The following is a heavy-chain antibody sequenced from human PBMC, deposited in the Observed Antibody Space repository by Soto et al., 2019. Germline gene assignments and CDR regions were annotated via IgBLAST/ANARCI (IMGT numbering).Heavy chain of an antibody. CDR2: INHSGST. CDR1: GGSFSGYY. Sequence: SETLSLTCAVYGGSFSGYYWSWIRQPPGKGLEWIGEINHSGSTNYNPSLKSRVTISVDTSKNQFSLKLSSVTAADTAVYYCARAPIAAAGVIGDYYHYGMDVCGQGTTVPVSS. V-gene: IGHV4-34*01. CDR3: ARAPIAAAGVIGDYYHYGMDV. J-gene: IGHJ6*02. D-gene: IGHD6-13*01.